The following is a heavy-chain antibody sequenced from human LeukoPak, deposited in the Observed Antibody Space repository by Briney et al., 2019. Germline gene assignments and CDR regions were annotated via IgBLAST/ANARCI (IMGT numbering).Heavy chain of an antibody. V-gene: IGHV3-23*01. Sequence: PGGSLRLSCAGSGFTFRTYAMSWVRQAPGKGLEWVSVIGGDGLDTYYADSVKGRFTISRDNSRNTLYLQMNSLRAEDTAVYYCAKRRVVQRVTYYFGHWGQGTPVTVSS. CDR3: AKRRVVQRVTYYFGH. D-gene: IGHD3-10*01. CDR2: IGGDGLDT. CDR1: GFTFRTYA. J-gene: IGHJ4*02.